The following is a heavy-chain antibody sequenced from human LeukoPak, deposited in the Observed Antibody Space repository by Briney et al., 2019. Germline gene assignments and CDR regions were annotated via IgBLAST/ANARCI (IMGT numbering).Heavy chain of an antibody. D-gene: IGHD6-19*01. V-gene: IGHV4-4*07. CDR1: GGSISSLY. CDR3: ARQMGVAGKAGFDY. CDR2: IDTTGST. J-gene: IGHJ4*02. Sequence: SETLSRTCTVSGGSISSLYWTWIRQPAGQGLEWSVRIDTTGSTNYHPSLNSRVTMAVNMSKNQFSLKLSSGTAADTAVYYCARQMGVAGKAGFDYWGQGTLVTVSS.